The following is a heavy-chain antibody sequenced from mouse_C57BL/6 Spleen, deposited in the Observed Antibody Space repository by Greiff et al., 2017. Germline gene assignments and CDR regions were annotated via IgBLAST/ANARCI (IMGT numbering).Heavy chain of an antibody. CDR3: TRGNMGLRRGYAMDY. J-gene: IGHJ4*01. D-gene: IGHD2-4*01. CDR1: GYTFTDYE. CDR2: IDPETGGT. V-gene: IGHV1-15*01. Sequence: QVQLKQSGAELVRPGASVTLSCKASGYTFTDYEMHWVKQTPVHGLEWIGAIDPETGGTAYNQKFMGKAILTADKSSSTAYMELRSLTSEDSSVYYCTRGNMGLRRGYAMDYWGQGTSVTVSS.